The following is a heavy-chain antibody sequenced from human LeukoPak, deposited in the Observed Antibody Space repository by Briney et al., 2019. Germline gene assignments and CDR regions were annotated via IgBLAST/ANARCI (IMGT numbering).Heavy chain of an antibody. Sequence: TSETLSLTCAVYGGSFSGYYWSWIRQPPGKGLEWIGEINHSGSTNYNPSLKSRVTISVDTSKNQFPLKLSSVTAADTAVYYCAGGCSSTSCYTWGIAAAGVFYWGQGTLVTVSS. V-gene: IGHV4-34*01. J-gene: IGHJ4*02. CDR2: INHSGST. CDR1: GGSFSGYY. CDR3: AGGCSSTSCYTWGIAAAGVFY. D-gene: IGHD2-2*02.